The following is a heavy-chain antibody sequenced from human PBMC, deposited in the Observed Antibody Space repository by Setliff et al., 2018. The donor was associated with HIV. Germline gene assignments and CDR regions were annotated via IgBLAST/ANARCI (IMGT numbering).Heavy chain of an antibody. CDR1: GYSFATYH. CDR2: IYPGDSDT. V-gene: IGHV5-51*01. D-gene: IGHD3-9*01. Sequence: PGESLKISCRTSGYSFATYHINWVRLLPGKGLEWMGIIYPGDSDTRYSLSFQGQVTISADKSISTAYLQWSSLKASDTAMYYCARQGDYDILTGYYRGPHDAFDIWGQGTMVTVSS. CDR3: ARQGDYDILTGYYRGPHDAFDI. J-gene: IGHJ3*02.